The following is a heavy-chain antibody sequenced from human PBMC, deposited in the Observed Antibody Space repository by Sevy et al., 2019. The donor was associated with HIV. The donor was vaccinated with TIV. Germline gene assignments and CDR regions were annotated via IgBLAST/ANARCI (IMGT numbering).Heavy chain of an antibody. V-gene: IGHV3-53*01. Sequence: GGSLRLSCAVSGFTVSSNYMSWVRQAPGKGLEWVSVIYSGGNTNYADSVKGRFTISRDNSKNTLYLQMNSLRAEDTAVYYCASLWGAYYPDYWGQGTLVTISS. CDR3: ASLWGAYYPDY. CDR1: GFTVSSNY. J-gene: IGHJ4*02. CDR2: IYSGGNT. D-gene: IGHD3-22*01.